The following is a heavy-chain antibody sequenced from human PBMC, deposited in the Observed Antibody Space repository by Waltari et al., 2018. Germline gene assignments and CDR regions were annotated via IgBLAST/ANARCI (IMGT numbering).Heavy chain of an antibody. CDR2: ISSSSSYI. V-gene: IGHV3-21*01. CDR3: ARDRSESSSGYYGMDV. CDR1: GFTFSSYS. D-gene: IGHD6-6*01. Sequence: EVQLVESGGGLVKPGGSLRLSCAASGFTFSSYSMNWVRQAPGKGLEWVSSISSSSSYIYYADSVKGRFTISRDNAKNSLYLQMNSLRAEDTAVYYCARDRSESSSGYYGMDVWGQGTTVTVSS. J-gene: IGHJ6*02.